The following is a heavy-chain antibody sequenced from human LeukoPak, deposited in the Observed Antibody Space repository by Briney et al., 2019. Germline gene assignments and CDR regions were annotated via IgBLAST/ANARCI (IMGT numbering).Heavy chain of an antibody. CDR2: IDPSDSYT. J-gene: IGHJ4*02. Sequence: GESLKISCKGSGYSFTSYWISWVRQMPGKGLEWMGRIDPSDSYTNYSPSFQGHVTISADKSISTAYLQWSSLKASDTAMYYCATHDYGDYKVDYWGQGTLVTVSS. D-gene: IGHD4-17*01. CDR3: ATHDYGDYKVDY. CDR1: GYSFTSYW. V-gene: IGHV5-10-1*01.